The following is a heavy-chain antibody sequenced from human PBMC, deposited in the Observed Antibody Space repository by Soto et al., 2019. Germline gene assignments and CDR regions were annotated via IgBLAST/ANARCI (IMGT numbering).Heavy chain of an antibody. CDR2: ISAYNGNT. CDR3: ARFGYGDDRGAFDY. J-gene: IGHJ4*02. Sequence: GASVKVSCTASGYTFTSYGISWVRQAPGQGLEWMGCISAYNGNTNYAQKLQGRVTMTTDTPTSTAYMELRSLRSDDTAVYYCARFGYGDDRGAFDYWGQGTLVTVSS. V-gene: IGHV1-18*01. CDR1: GYTFTSYG. D-gene: IGHD5-12*01.